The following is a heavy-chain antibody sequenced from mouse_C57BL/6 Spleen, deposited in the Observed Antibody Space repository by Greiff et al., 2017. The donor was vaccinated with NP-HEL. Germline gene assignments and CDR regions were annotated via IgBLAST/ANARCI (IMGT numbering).Heavy chain of an antibody. V-gene: IGHV1-42*01. Sequence: VQGVESGPELVKPGASVKISCKASGYSFTGYYMNWVKQSPEKSLEWIGEINPSTGGTTYNQKFKAKATLTVDKSSSTAYMQLKSLTSEDSAVYYCAWFAYWGQGTLVTVSA. J-gene: IGHJ3*01. CDR1: GYSFTGYY. CDR3: AWFAY. CDR2: INPSTGGT.